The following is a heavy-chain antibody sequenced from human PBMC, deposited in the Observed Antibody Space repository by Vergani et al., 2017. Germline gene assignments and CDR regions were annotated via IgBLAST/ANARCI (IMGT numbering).Heavy chain of an antibody. CDR2: ISYDGSNK. CDR3: AKDQGFSSGWYDAFDI. CDR1: GFTFSSYG. Sequence: VHLLESGGGLVQPGGSLRLSCAASGFTFSSYGMHWVRQAPGKGLEWVAVISYDGSNKYYADSVKGRFTISRDNSKNTLYLQMNSLRAEDTAVYYCAKDQGFSSGWYDAFDIWGQGTMVTVSS. J-gene: IGHJ3*02. V-gene: IGHV3-30*18. D-gene: IGHD6-19*01.